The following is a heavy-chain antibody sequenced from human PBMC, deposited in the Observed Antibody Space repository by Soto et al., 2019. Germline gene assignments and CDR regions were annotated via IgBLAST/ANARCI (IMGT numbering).Heavy chain of an antibody. CDR3: AKGGRALNFYNYGMDV. Sequence: QVQLVESGGGVVQPGRSLRLSCAASGFIFSTYGMHWVRQAPGKGLEWVAVTSYDGSNKYYADSVKGRFTISRDNSKNTLYLQMNSLRAEDTAVYYCAKGGRALNFYNYGMDVWGQGTTVTVSS. CDR2: TSYDGSNK. CDR1: GFIFSTYG. J-gene: IGHJ6*02. V-gene: IGHV3-30*18.